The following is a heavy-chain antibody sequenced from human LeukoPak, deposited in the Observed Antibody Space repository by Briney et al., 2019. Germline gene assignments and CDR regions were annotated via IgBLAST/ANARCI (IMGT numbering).Heavy chain of an antibody. J-gene: IGHJ4*02. CDR1: GFTVNNNY. D-gene: IGHD3-16*01. V-gene: IGHV3-53*01. CDR2: IYSGGST. Sequence: GGSLRLSCAASGFTVNNNYMSWVRQAPGKGLEWVPVIYSGGSTYYADSVKGRFTTSRDNSKNTLYLQMNSLRAEDTAVYYCSRWPTWGIDYWGQGTLVTVSS. CDR3: SRWPTWGIDY.